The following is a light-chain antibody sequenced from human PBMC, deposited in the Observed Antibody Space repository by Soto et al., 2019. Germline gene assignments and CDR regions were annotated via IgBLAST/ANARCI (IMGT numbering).Light chain of an antibody. CDR1: QSVSSSY. V-gene: IGKV3-20*01. CDR2: DAS. CDR3: QPYGSSTST. Sequence: EIVLTQSPGTLSLSPGERATLSCRASQSVSSSYLAWYQQRPGQAPRLLIYDASSRATGIPDRFSGSRSGTDFTLTISRLEPEAFAVYYCQPYGSSTSTFGQGTKVEIK. J-gene: IGKJ1*01.